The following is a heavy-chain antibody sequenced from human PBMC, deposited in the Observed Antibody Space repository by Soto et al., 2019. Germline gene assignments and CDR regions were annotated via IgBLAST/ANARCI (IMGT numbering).Heavy chain of an antibody. CDR2: IWYDGRNK. V-gene: IGHV3-33*01. CDR3: ARDGQGLAPYALDV. D-gene: IGHD6-19*01. CDR1: GFTFSGHA. J-gene: IGHJ6*02. Sequence: QVQLVESGGGVAQPGRSLRLSCTVSGFTFSGHAMHWVRQAPGKGLGWVTQIWYDGRNKYYAESVKGRFTISRDNSKNTLYLQMNSLRVEDTAVYYCARDGQGLAPYALDVWGQGTSVTVSS.